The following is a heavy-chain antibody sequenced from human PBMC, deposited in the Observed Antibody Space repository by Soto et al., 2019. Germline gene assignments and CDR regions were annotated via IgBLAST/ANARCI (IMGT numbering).Heavy chain of an antibody. J-gene: IGHJ2*01. CDR3: AKKLGPSAFDL. V-gene: IGHV1-69*02. CDR1: GGTFTDYT. Sequence: QVQLVQSGAEVKKPGSSVKVSSKASGGTFTDYTITWVRQAPGQGLEWMGRIIPVLDLSNYAQKFQGRDTSAADKSTSTSDVELSGLTSEVTAVYYCAKKLGPSAFDLWGRGTLVTVSP. CDR2: IIPVLDLS. D-gene: IGHD1-26*01.